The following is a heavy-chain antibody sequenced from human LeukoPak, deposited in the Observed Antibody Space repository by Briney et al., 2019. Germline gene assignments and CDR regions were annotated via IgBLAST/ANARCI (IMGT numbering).Heavy chain of an antibody. CDR1: GYTFTRYG. CDR2: ISAYNGNT. V-gene: IGHV1-18*01. D-gene: IGHD6-19*01. CDR3: ARDTSGWYEDYYYGMDV. Sequence: GASVKVSCKASGYTFTRYGISWVRQAPGQGLEWMGWISAYNGNTNYAQKLQGRVTMTTDTSTSTAYMELRSLRSDDTAVYYCARDTSGWYEDYYYGMDVWGQGTTVTVSS. J-gene: IGHJ6*02.